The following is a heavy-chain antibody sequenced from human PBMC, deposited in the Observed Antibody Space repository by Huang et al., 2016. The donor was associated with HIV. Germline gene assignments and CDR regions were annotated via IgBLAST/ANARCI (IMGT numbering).Heavy chain of an antibody. V-gene: IGHV4-39*01. CDR3: ARRSGFPPYYDY. CDR1: GGSISSSSHY. D-gene: IGHD3-9*01. CDR2: IYYDGNT. J-gene: IGHJ4*02. Sequence: QVQLRESGPGLVKPSETLSLPCTVSGGSISSSSHYWGWIRQPPGKGLEWIGNIYYDGNTYFSPSLQSRVTMSVDTSKNQFSLKLNSVSAADTALYYCARRSGFPPYYDYWGQGTLVTVSS.